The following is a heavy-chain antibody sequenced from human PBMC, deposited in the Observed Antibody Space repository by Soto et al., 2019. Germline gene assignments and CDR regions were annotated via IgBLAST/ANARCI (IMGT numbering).Heavy chain of an antibody. D-gene: IGHD3-16*02. V-gene: IGHV3-21*01. CDR2: ISSSSSYI. CDR1: GFTFSSYS. Sequence: GGSLRLSCAASGFTFSSYSMNWVRQAPGKGLEWVSSISSSSSYIYYADSVKGRFTISRDNAKNSLYLQMNSLRAEDTAVYYCARDKGHVVDMITFGGVIDRGYYYYGMDVWGQGTTVTVSS. J-gene: IGHJ6*02. CDR3: ARDKGHVVDMITFGGVIDRGYYYYGMDV.